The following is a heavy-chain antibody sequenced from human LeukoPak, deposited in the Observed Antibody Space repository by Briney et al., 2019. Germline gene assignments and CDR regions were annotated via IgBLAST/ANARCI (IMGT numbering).Heavy chain of an antibody. CDR2: ISSSSSTI. CDR3: ARDSQAYCTGGACYWAY. D-gene: IGHD2-8*02. Sequence: GGSLRLSCAASGFTFSSYSMNWVRQAPGKGLEWVSYISSSSSTIYYADSVKGRFTISSDNAKNSLYLQMNSLRDEDTAVYYCARDSQAYCTGGACYWAYWGQGTLVTVSS. CDR1: GFTFSSYS. V-gene: IGHV3-48*02. J-gene: IGHJ4*02.